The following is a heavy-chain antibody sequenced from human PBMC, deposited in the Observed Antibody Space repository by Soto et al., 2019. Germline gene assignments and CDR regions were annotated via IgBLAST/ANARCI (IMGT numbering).Heavy chain of an antibody. CDR2: INHSGST. V-gene: IGHV4-34*01. CDR3: ARRSSRYNYDY. D-gene: IGHD6-25*01. CDR1: GGSFSGYY. Sequence: SETLSLTCAVYGGSFSGYYWSWIRQPPGKGLEWIGEINHSGSTNYNPSLKSRVTISVDTSKNQFSLKLSSVTAADTAVYYCARRSSRYNYDYWGQGTLVTVSS. J-gene: IGHJ4*02.